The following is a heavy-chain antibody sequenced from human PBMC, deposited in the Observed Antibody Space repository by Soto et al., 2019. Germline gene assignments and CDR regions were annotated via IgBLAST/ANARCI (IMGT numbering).Heavy chain of an antibody. D-gene: IGHD1-26*01. J-gene: IGHJ5*02. V-gene: IGHV1-18*01. CDR2: ISAYNGET. Sequence: QQVPGQGLEWMGWISAYNGETKYAQKFQGRVSMTTDTSTNTAYMELGSLRSDDTAVYYCARASGTRVGTTSSWGQGTRVNV. CDR3: ARASGTRVGTTSS.